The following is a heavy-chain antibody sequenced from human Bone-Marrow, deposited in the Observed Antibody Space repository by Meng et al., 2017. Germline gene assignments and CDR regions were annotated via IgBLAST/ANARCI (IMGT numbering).Heavy chain of an antibody. CDR3: ARDRPYCSGGSCYPY. Sequence: SVKVSCKASGGTFSSYTISWVRQAPGQGLEWMGRIIPILGIANYAQKFQGRVTITADKSTSTAYMELSSLRSEDTAVYYCARDRPYCSGGSCYPYWGQGTLVTVS. J-gene: IGHJ4*02. D-gene: IGHD2-15*01. CDR1: GGTFSSYT. CDR2: IIPILGIA. V-gene: IGHV1-69*04.